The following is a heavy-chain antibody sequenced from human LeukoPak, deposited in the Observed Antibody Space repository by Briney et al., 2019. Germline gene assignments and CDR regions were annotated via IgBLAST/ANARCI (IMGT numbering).Heavy chain of an antibody. Sequence: ASVKVSCKASGGTFSSYAISWVRQAPGQGLEWMGGINAGSGSTKYSEKFQGRVTFTRDTSADTAYMELSSLTSEDTAVFYCAKGAYDTTGNYYFDHWGRGTLVIVSS. J-gene: IGHJ4*02. V-gene: IGHV1-3*01. CDR1: GGTFSSYA. CDR3: AKGAYDTTGNYYFDH. CDR2: INAGSGST. D-gene: IGHD1-1*01.